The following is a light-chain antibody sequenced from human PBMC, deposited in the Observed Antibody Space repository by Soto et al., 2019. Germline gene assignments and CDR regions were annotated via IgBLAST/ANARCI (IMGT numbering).Light chain of an antibody. CDR2: ESS. CDR3: HQYNSWPLT. J-gene: IGKJ4*01. Sequence: EIVMTQSPVPLSVSPGERATLSCRASQSVGGNLAWFQQKPGQAPSLLIYESSTRATGIPDRFSGSGSGTEFTLTISSLQSEDFAVYYCHQYNSWPLTFGGGTKVDIK. CDR1: QSVGGN. V-gene: IGKV3-15*01.